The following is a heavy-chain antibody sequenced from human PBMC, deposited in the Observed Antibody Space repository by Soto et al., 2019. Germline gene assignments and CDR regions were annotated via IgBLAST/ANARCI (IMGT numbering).Heavy chain of an antibody. CDR1: GYTFTSYG. D-gene: IGHD2-8*01. J-gene: IGHJ4*02. Sequence: QVQLVQSGAEVKKPGASVKVSCKASGYTFTSYGISWVRQAPGQGLEWMGWISAYNGNTNYAQKLQGRVTMTTDTSKNTGYMELRSLRSDDTAVYYCAREVEYCTNGVCYSPLTCWGQGTLVTVSS. CDR3: AREVEYCTNGVCYSPLTC. CDR2: ISAYNGNT. V-gene: IGHV1-18*01.